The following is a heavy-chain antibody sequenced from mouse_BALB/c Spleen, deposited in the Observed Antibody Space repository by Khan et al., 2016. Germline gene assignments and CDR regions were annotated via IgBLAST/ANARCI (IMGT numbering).Heavy chain of an antibody. Sequence: VQLKESGAELVKPGASVKLSCTASGFNIKDTYMHWVKQRPEQGLEWIGRIDPANGNTKYDPKFQGKATIPADTSSTTAYLQLSSLTSEDTAVXYCARSPYDYDVGFAYWGQGTLVTVSA. D-gene: IGHD2-4*01. CDR2: IDPANGNT. CDR1: GFNIKDTY. CDR3: ARSPYDYDVGFAY. V-gene: IGHV14-3*02. J-gene: IGHJ3*01.